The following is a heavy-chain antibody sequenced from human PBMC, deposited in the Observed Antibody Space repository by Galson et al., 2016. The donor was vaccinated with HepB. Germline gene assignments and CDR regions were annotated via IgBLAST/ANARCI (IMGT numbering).Heavy chain of an antibody. J-gene: IGHJ4*02. CDR1: GGTFSSSP. D-gene: IGHD6-19*01. V-gene: IGHV1-69*13. CDR3: ARLQGWHNSGRANLDY. Sequence: SVKVSCKASGGTFSSSPISWVRQAPGQGLEWMGGIIPIFGTANYAQNFQGRVSITADESTSTAYMELSSLRVEDTAMYYCARLQGWHNSGRANLDYWGLGTLVTVSP. CDR2: IIPIFGTA.